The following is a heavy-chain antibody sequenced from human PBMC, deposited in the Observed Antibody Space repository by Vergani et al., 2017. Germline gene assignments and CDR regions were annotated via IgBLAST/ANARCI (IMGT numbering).Heavy chain of an antibody. Sequence: QVQLVESGGGVVQPGGSLRLSCAASGFTFSSYGMHWVRQAPGKGLEWVAFIRYDGSNKYYTDSVKGRFTISRDNSKNTLYLQMNSLRAEDTAVYYCANSPDSGYNNAYYYDGMDVWGQGTTVTVSS. CDR1: GFTFSSYG. CDR3: ANSPDSGYNNAYYYDGMDV. V-gene: IGHV3-30*02. J-gene: IGHJ6*02. CDR2: IRYDGSNK. D-gene: IGHD5-12*01.